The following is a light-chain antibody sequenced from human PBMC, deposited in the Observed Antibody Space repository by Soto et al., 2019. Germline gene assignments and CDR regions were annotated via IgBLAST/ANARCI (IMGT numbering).Light chain of an antibody. Sequence: QAVVTQPPSVSGAPGQRVTISCTGSRSNIGAGYDVHWYQQLPGTAPKLLIYGNSNRPSGVPDRFSGSKSGTSASLAITGLQAEDEADYSCQSYDSSLSGGGFGGGTKLTVL. J-gene: IGLJ3*02. CDR2: GNS. V-gene: IGLV1-40*01. CDR3: QSYDSSLSGGG. CDR1: RSNIGAGYD.